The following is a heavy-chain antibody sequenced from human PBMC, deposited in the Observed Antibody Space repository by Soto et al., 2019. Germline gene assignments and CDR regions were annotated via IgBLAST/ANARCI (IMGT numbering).Heavy chain of an antibody. J-gene: IGHJ6*02. V-gene: IGHV1-8*01. CDR2: MNPNSGNT. CDR1: GYTFTSYD. CDR3: ARSPMIVVVYYYYGMDV. Sequence: QVQLVQSGAEVKKPGASVKVSCKASGYTFTSYDINWVRQATGQGLEWMGWMNPNSGNTGYAQKFQGRVTMTRNTSISTAYMELSSPRSEDTAVYYCARSPMIVVVYYYYGMDVWGQGTTVTVSS. D-gene: IGHD3-22*01.